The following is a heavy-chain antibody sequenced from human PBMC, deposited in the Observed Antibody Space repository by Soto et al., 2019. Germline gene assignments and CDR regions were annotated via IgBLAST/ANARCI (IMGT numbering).Heavy chain of an antibody. V-gene: IGHV1-3*04. CDR3: AREPLCGGRCYVHWFDT. J-gene: IGHJ5*02. D-gene: IGHD2-15*01. CDR2: LNIGNGNT. CDR1: GYTFTSYA. Sequence: ASVKVSCKTSGYTFTSYAIHWVRQAPGQGLEWLGWLNIGNGNTQYSPKLHDRVTLTRDTSASTAYMELSSLRSEDTAVYYCAREPLCGGRCYVHWFDTWGQGTLVTVSS.